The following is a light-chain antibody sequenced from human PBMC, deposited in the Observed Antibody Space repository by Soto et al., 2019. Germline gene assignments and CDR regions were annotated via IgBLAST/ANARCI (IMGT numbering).Light chain of an antibody. Sequence: NFMLTQPHSVSESPGKTVIISCTRSSGSIASNYVQWYQQRPGSSPTTVIYEDNQRPSGVPDRFSGSIDSSSNSASLTISGLEPEDVADYFCQSYDATNQVFGGGTKVTVL. V-gene: IGLV6-57*01. CDR2: EDN. CDR3: QSYDATNQV. CDR1: SGSIASNY. J-gene: IGLJ3*02.